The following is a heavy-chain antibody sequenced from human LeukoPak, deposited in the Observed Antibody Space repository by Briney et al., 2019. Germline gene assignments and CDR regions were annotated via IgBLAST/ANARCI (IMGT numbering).Heavy chain of an antibody. D-gene: IGHD1-26*01. CDR2: ISSSSSYI. CDR3: ARGCLNSGSYDY. V-gene: IGHV3-21*01. J-gene: IGHJ4*02. Sequence: PGGSLRLSCAASGFTFSSYSMNWVRQAPGKGLEWVSSISSSSSYIYYADSVKGRFTISRDNAKNSLYLQMNSLRAEDTAVYYCARGCLNSGSYDYWGQGTLVTVSS. CDR1: GFTFSSYS.